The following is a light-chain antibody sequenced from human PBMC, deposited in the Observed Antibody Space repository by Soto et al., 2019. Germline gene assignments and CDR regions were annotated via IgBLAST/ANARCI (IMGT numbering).Light chain of an antibody. CDR3: QRYGSSPLYT. CDR1: QSVSSSY. J-gene: IGKJ2*01. V-gene: IGKV3-20*01. Sequence: EIVLTQSPGTLSLSPGERATLSCRASQSVSSSYLGWYQQKPGQAPRLLIYGASSRATGIPDRFSGSGSGTDFTLTISRLEPEDFAVYYFQRYGSSPLYTFGQGTKLEIK. CDR2: GAS.